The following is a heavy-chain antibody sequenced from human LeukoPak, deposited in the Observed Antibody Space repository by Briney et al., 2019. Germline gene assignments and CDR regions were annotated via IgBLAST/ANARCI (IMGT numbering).Heavy chain of an antibody. D-gene: IGHD3-22*01. V-gene: IGHV3-30*02. CDR1: GFTFSSYG. Sequence: PGGSLRLSCAASGFTFSSYGMHWVRQAPGKGLEWVAFIRYDGSNKYYADSVKGRFTISRDNSKNTLYLQMNSLRAEDTAVYYCAKDFDPWERVVITYFDYWGQGTLVTVSS. J-gene: IGHJ4*02. CDR2: IRYDGSNK. CDR3: AKDFDPWERVVITYFDY.